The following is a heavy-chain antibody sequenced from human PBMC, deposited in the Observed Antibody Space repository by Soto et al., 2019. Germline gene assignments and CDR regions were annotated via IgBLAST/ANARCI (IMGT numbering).Heavy chain of an antibody. Sequence: SLTCTVSGGSISSGGYYWSWIRQHPGKGLEWIGYIYYSGSTYYNPSLKSRVTISVDTSKNQFSLKLSSVTAADTAVYYCARQYDSSGYYQVDYWGQGTLVTVSS. D-gene: IGHD3-22*01. J-gene: IGHJ4*02. CDR2: IYYSGST. CDR1: GGSISSGGYY. CDR3: ARQYDSSGYYQVDY. V-gene: IGHV4-31*03.